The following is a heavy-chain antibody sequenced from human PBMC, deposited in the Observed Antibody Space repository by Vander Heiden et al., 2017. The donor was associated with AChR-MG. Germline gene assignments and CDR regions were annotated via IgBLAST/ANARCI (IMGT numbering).Heavy chain of an antibody. J-gene: IGHJ4*02. Sequence: QVQLVESGGGVVQPGRSLSLSCAASGFTFSSYAMRWVRQAPGKGLEWVAVISYDGSNKYYADSVKGRFTISRDNSKNTLYLQMNSLRAEDTAVYYCARERGSYLGGTFDYWGQGTLVTVSS. CDR2: ISYDGSNK. V-gene: IGHV3-30-3*01. CDR3: ARERGSYLGGTFDY. D-gene: IGHD1-26*01. CDR1: GFTFSSYA.